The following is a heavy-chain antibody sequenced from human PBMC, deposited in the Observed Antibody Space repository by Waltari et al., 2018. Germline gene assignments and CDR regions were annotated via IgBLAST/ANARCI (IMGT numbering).Heavy chain of an antibody. V-gene: IGHV1-69-2*01. CDR3: ATALGDNISASRAFEI. J-gene: IGHJ3*02. Sequence: EVQLLQSGAELVKPGTTVKISCKVSGYSFSDYYIHWVQQAPGKVLHWMGLMEPEDGETIYADNFRDTSTVTADTSTNTAYLELNNVSSQDTAVFYCATALGDNISASRAFEIWGQGTMITVAS. CDR1: GYSFSDYY. D-gene: IGHD1-20*01. CDR2: MEPEDGET.